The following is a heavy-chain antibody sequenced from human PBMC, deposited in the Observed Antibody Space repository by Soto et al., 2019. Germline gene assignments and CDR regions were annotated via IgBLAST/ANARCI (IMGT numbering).Heavy chain of an antibody. CDR2: IASHGGTS. Sequence: DVHLVESGGGLVQPGGSLRLSCSASGFTFSTYAIHWVRQAPGKGLEYVSVIASHGGTSFYAESVKGRFTISRDNSKNTLYLQMSSLRAEDTAVYYCVKDRTPNWDYPGMDVWGQGTTVTVSS. J-gene: IGHJ6*02. V-gene: IGHV3-64D*08. CDR3: VKDRTPNWDYPGMDV. CDR1: GFTFSTYA. D-gene: IGHD7-27*01.